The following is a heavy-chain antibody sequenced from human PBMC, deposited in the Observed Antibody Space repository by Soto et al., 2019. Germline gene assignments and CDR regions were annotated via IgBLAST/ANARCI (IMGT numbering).Heavy chain of an antibody. CDR1: GGIFTNNA. V-gene: IGHV1-69*01. CDR2: VIPLFDTA. Sequence: QVQVVQSGAEVKKPGSSVKVSCKVSGGIFTNNAISWVRQAPGQGLEWLGGVIPLFDTAYYAQIFRGRLRISADGATTTAYMELSGLTSADTAVYFCARVRITGTTPQGEIFYFYGLDVWGQGTAVTVAS. D-gene: IGHD1-20*01. J-gene: IGHJ6*02. CDR3: ARVRITGTTPQGEIFYFYGLDV.